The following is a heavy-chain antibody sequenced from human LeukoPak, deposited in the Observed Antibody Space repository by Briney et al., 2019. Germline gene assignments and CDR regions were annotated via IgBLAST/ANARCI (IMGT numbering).Heavy chain of an antibody. J-gene: IGHJ4*02. Sequence: SQTLSLTCTVSGGSISSGGYYWSWIRQHPGKGLEWIGYIYYSGSTYYNPSLKSRVTISVDTSKNQFSLKLSSVTAAGTAVYYCARGAGYSYGYPFDYWGQGTLVTVSP. D-gene: IGHD5-18*01. V-gene: IGHV4-31*03. CDR1: GGSISSGGYY. CDR2: IYYSGST. CDR3: ARGAGYSYGYPFDY.